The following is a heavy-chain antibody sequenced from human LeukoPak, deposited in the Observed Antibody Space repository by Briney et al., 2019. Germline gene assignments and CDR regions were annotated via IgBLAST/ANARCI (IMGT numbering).Heavy chain of an antibody. CDR3: AGRIYYMDV. CDR1: GGSISSSSYY. V-gene: IGHV4-39*01. J-gene: IGHJ6*03. Sequence: SETLSLTCTVSGGSISSSSYYWCWIRQRPGKGLEWIGSIYYSGSTYYNPSLKSRVTISVDTSKNQFSLKLSSVTAADTAVYYCAGRIYYMDVWGKGTTVTVSS. CDR2: IYYSGST.